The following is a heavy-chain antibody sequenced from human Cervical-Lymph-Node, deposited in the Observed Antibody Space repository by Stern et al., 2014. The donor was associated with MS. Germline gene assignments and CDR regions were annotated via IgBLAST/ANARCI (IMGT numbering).Heavy chain of an antibody. CDR3: ARDFVDTAMVTRSDYFDC. CDR2: INTNTGNS. V-gene: IGHV7-4-1*02. Sequence: VQLVESGSELKKPGASVKGSCKASGYTFTNYPINWVRQAPGQGLEWMGWINTNTGNSTYAQGFTGRFVFSLDTSVSTAYLQISSLKAEDTAVYYCARDFVDTAMVTRSDYFDCWGQGTLVTVSS. J-gene: IGHJ4*02. CDR1: GYTFTNYP. D-gene: IGHD5-18*01.